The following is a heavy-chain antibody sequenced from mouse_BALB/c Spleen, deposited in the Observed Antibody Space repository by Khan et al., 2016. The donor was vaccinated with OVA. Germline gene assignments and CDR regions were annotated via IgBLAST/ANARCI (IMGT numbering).Heavy chain of an antibody. V-gene: IGHV5-17*02. CDR1: GFTFSRFG. CDR2: ISTGSSTI. CDR3: ARDSNFDY. J-gene: IGHJ2*01. Sequence: EVELVQSGAGLVQPGGSRKLSCAASGFTFSRFGMHWVRQAPDKGLEWVAYISTGSSTIYYADTVKGRFTISRDNPKNTLFLQMTSLRSEDTAMYYCARDSNFDYWGQGTTLTVSS.